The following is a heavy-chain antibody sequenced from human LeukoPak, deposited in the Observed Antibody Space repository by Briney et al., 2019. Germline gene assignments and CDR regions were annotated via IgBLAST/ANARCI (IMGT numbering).Heavy chain of an antibody. D-gene: IGHD5-18*01. CDR1: GGSFSGYY. CDR2: IYYSGTT. CDR3: ARGDTAMVL. Sequence: ASETLSLTCAVYGGSFSGYYWSWIRQPPGKGLEWIGYIYYSGTTNYNPSLKSRVTISVDTSKNHLSLKLGSVTAADTAVYYCARGDTAMVLWGQGTLVTVSS. V-gene: IGHV4-59*01. J-gene: IGHJ4*02.